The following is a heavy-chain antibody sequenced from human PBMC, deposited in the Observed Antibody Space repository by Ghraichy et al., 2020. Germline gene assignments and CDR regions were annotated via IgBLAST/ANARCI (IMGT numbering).Heavy chain of an antibody. D-gene: IGHD2-15*01. J-gene: IGHJ3*02. Sequence: SETLSLTCTVSGGSISRSSYYWGWIHQPPGKGLEWIGSIYYSGSTYYNPSLKSRVTISVDTSKNQFSLKLSSVTAADTAVYYCARPTYCSGGSCLDAFDIWGEGTMVTVSS. CDR2: IYYSGST. CDR1: GGSISRSSYY. V-gene: IGHV4-39*01. CDR3: ARPTYCSGGSCLDAFDI.